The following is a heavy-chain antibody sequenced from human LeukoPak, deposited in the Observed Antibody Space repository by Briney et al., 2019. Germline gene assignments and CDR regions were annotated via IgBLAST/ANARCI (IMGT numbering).Heavy chain of an antibody. CDR3: AKASSSWYSEIDY. Sequence: GGSLRLSCAAPGFTFNTYAMAWVRQAPGKGLEWVSSISGSGGSTNYADSVKGRFFNSRDKSGNTLFLQMSSLRAEDTAVYYCAKASSSWYSEIDYWGQGTQVTVSS. CDR2: ISGSGGST. V-gene: IGHV3-23*01. CDR1: GFTFNTYA. J-gene: IGHJ4*02. D-gene: IGHD6-13*01.